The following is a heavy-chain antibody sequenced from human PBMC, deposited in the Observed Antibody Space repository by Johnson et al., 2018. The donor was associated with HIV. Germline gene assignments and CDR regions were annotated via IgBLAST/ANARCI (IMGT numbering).Heavy chain of an antibody. V-gene: IGHV3-11*04. D-gene: IGHD2-21*01. CDR3: ARDVGNLAYCGGDCYSDAFDI. J-gene: IGHJ3*02. CDR1: GFTFSDYY. Sequence: QVQLVESGGGLVKPGGSLRLSCAASGFTFSDYYMSWIRQAPGKGLEWVSSISSSGSTIYYADSVTGRFTISRDTAKNSLYLQMNSLRAEDTAVYYCARDVGNLAYCGGDCYSDAFDIWGQGTMVTVSS. CDR2: ISSSGSTI.